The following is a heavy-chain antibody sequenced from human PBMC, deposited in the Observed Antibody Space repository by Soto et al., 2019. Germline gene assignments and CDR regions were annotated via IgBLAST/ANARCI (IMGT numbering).Heavy chain of an antibody. D-gene: IGHD2-8*01. J-gene: IGHJ3*02. V-gene: IGHV3-9*01. CDR1: GFTFDDYA. Sequence: EVQLVESGGGLVQPGRSLRLSCAASGFTFDDYAMHWVRQAPGKGLEWVSGISWNSGSIGYADSVKGRFTISRDNAKNSLYLQMNSLRAEDTALYYCAKDRGPQWYDDFDIWGQGTMVTVSS. CDR3: AKDRGPQWYDDFDI. CDR2: ISWNSGSI.